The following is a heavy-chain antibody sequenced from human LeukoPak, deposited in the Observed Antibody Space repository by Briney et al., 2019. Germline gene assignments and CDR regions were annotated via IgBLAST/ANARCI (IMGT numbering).Heavy chain of an antibody. Sequence: TGGSLRLSCAASGFTFSDYYMSWIRQAPGKGLEWVSYISSSSSYTNYADSVKGRFTISRDNAKNSLYLQMNSLRAEDTAVYYCARDRLRITIFGVAPAPYYGMDVWGQGTTVTVSS. D-gene: IGHD3-3*01. CDR3: ARDRLRITIFGVAPAPYYGMDV. J-gene: IGHJ6*02. V-gene: IGHV3-11*06. CDR2: ISSSSSYT. CDR1: GFTFSDYY.